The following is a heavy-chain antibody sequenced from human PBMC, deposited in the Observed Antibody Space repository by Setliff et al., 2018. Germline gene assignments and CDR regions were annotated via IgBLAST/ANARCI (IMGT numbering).Heavy chain of an antibody. CDR1: GGSISSGDYY. CDR3: ARVTNWGLDLRFDP. J-gene: IGHJ5*02. D-gene: IGHD7-27*01. V-gene: IGHV4-61*03. Sequence: SETLSLTCTVSGGSISSGDYYWSWIRQPPGKGLEWIGYIYYSGSTNYNPSLKSRVTMSVATFENHFSLKLNSLTAADTAVYYCARVTNWGLDLRFDPWGQGILVTVSS. CDR2: IYYSGST.